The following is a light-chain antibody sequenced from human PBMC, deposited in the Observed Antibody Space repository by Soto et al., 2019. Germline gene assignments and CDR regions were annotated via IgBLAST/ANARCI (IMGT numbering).Light chain of an antibody. J-gene: IGLJ1*01. CDR3: CSYAGDSAPYV. V-gene: IGLV2-14*01. CDR1: SSDVGAYNY. Sequence: QPALTQPASVSGSPGQSITISCTGTSSDVGAYNYVSWYQQYPGKAPKLMIYDVSNRPSGISNRFSGSKSANTASLTISGLQAEDEADYYCCSYAGDSAPYVFGTGTKVTVL. CDR2: DVS.